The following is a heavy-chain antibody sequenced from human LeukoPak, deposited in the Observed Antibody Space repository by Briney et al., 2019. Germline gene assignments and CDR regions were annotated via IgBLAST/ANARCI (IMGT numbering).Heavy chain of an antibody. V-gene: IGHV3-23*01. CDR2: ISGSGGST. J-gene: IGHJ4*02. Sequence: GGSLRLSCAASGFTFSSYAMSWVRQAPGKGREWVSAISGSGGSTYYADSVKGRFTVSRDNSKNTLYLQMNSLRAEDTAVYYCAKGNQYSSSLDYWGQGTLVTVSS. D-gene: IGHD6-13*01. CDR3: AKGNQYSSSLDY. CDR1: GFTFSSYA.